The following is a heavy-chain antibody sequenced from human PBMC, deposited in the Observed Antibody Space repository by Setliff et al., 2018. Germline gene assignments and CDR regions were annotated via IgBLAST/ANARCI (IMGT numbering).Heavy chain of an antibody. CDR1: GYIFSDHY. CDR3: AIQPHMITFGGVTVLDP. V-gene: IGHV1-2*02. D-gene: IGHD3-16*02. CDR2: INSNGGDT. Sequence: ASVKVSCKASGYIFSDHYMHWVRQAPGKGLEGMGWINSNGGDTNYAQTFEGRLTLTRYTSIRTTYMELATLRSDDTAVYYCAIQPHMITFGGVTVLDPWGQGTLVTVSS. J-gene: IGHJ5*02.